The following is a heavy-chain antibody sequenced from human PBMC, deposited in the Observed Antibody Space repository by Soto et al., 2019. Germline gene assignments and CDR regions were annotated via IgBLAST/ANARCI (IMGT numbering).Heavy chain of an antibody. V-gene: IGHV3-23*01. D-gene: IGHD2-15*01. CDR1: GFTFSSYW. CDR3: AKQQGPGTPYYYAMDV. J-gene: IGHJ6*02. CDR2: INGNGDST. Sequence: GGSLRLSCAASGFTFSSYWMHWVRQAPGKGLEWVSRINGNGDSTYYADSVKGRFTISRDNSKNTLYLQMNSLRAEDTAVYFCAKQQGPGTPYYYAMDVWGQGTTVTVSS.